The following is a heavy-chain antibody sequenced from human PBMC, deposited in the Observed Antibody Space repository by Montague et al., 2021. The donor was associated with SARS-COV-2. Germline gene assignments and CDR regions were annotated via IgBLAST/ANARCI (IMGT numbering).Heavy chain of an antibody. J-gene: IGHJ6*02. Sequence: SETLSLTCAVYGGSFSGYYWSWIRQPPGKGLEWIGEISHSGSTNHNPSLKSRVTISVDTSKNQFSLKLSSVTAADTAVYYCARVRYYGSGTSLGMDVWGQGTTVTVSS. CDR2: ISHSGST. D-gene: IGHD3-10*01. CDR3: ARVRYYGSGTSLGMDV. V-gene: IGHV4-34*01. CDR1: GGSFSGYY.